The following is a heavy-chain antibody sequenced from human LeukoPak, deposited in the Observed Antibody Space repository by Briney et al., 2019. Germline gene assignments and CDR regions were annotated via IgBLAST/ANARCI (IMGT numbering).Heavy chain of an antibody. CDR1: GFTFSNAW. V-gene: IGHV3-15*01. CDR2: IKSKTDGGTT. J-gene: IGHJ1*01. Sequence: TGGSLRLSCAAFGFTFSNAWMSWVRQAPGKGLDWVGRIKSKTDGGTTDYAAPVKGRFTISRDDSKNTLYLQMNSLKTEDTAVYYCTTDILTGYGLPSFDPPLQHWGQGTLVTVSS. CDR3: TTDILTGYGLPSFDPPLQH. D-gene: IGHD3-9*01.